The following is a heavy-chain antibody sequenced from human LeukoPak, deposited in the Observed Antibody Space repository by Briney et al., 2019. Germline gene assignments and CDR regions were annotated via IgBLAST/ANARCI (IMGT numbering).Heavy chain of an antibody. CDR2: IKEDGSEK. Sequence: GGSLRLSCAVSGFTFSSYWMSWVRQAPGKGLEWVGNIKEDGSEKYYVDSVKGRFTISRDNAKDSLYLQMNSLRAEDTAVYYCARDSFETDIDYWGQGTLVTVSS. CDR1: GFTFSSYW. CDR3: ARDSFETDIDY. V-gene: IGHV3-7*01. D-gene: IGHD1-14*01. J-gene: IGHJ4*02.